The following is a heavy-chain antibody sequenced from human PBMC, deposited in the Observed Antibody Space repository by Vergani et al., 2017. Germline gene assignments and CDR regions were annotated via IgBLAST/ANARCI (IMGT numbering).Heavy chain of an antibody. CDR1: GGSFTSYH. CDR2: IDHTGRP. D-gene: IGHD4-11*01. V-gene: IGHV4-34*01. J-gene: IGHJ6*03. Sequence: QVQLQQWGGGLLKPSETLSLTCVVNGGSFTSYHWTWIRQSPGEALEWVGDIDHTGRPDYNPSLKSRLTMSVDKSRNQFSLTLNSGTATDTAIYFCARVNTETNGHLYYYYYMDVWGQGTAVTVS. CDR3: ARVNTETNGHLYYYYYMDV.